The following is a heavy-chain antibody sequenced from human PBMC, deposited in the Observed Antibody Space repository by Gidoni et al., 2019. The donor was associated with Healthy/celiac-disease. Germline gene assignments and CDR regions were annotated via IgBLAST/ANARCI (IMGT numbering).Heavy chain of an antibody. J-gene: IGHJ4*02. CDR1: GGSFGGYY. CDR3: ARGKIWLRLDY. Sequence: QVQLQQWGAGLLKPSETLSLTCAVYGGSFGGYYWSWIRQPPGKGLEWTGAINHSGSTNYNPSLKSRFTISVDTSMNQFSLKLSSVTAADTAVYYCARGKIWLRLDYWGQGTLVTVSS. V-gene: IGHV4-34*01. D-gene: IGHD3-10*01. CDR2: INHSGST.